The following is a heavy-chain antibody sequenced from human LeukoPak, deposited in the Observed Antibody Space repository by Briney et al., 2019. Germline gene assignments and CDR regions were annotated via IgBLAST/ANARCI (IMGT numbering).Heavy chain of an antibody. V-gene: IGHV4-31*03. Sequence: SETLSLTCTVSGGSISSGGYYWSWIRQHPGKGLEWIGYVYYSGSTYYNPSLKSRVTISVDTSKNQFSLKLSSVTAADTAVYYCARDRAYLGGNVFDYWGQGTLVTVPS. D-gene: IGHD4-23*01. J-gene: IGHJ4*02. CDR2: VYYSGST. CDR1: GGSISSGGYY. CDR3: ARDRAYLGGNVFDY.